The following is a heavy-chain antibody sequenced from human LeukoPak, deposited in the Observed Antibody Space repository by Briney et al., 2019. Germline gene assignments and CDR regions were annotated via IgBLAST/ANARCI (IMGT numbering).Heavy chain of an antibody. Sequence: GGSLRLSCAASGFTFSSYAMSWVRQAPGKGLEWVSAISGSGGSTYYAASVKGRFTISRNNSKNTLYLQMNSLRAEDTAVYYCAKSPGKVGSSVDYWGQGTLVTVSS. CDR3: AKSPGKVGSSVDY. D-gene: IGHD6-13*01. CDR1: GFTFSSYA. CDR2: ISGSGGST. V-gene: IGHV3-23*01. J-gene: IGHJ4*02.